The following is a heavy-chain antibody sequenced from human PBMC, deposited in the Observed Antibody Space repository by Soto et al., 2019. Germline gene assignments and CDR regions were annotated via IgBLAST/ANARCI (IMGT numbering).Heavy chain of an antibody. V-gene: IGHV4-39*01. CDR1: GGSISSSSYY. J-gene: IGHJ4*02. CDR3: AKEHRGSSWFFDY. CDR2: FYYTGTT. Sequence: SETLSLTCTVSGGSISSSSYYWGWIRQPPGKGLEWIGSFYYTGTTYYNPSLKSRVTVSVDTSKSQFSLKLSSVTAADTALYYCAKEHRGSSWFFDYWGQGTLVTVSS. D-gene: IGHD6-13*01.